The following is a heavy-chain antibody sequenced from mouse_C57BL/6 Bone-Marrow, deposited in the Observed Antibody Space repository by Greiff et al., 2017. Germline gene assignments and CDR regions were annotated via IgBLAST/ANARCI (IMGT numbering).Heavy chain of an antibody. D-gene: IGHD2-4*01. CDR1: GYTFTSYW. J-gene: IGHJ3*01. CDR3: ARDYDYDGAWFAY. V-gene: IGHV1-59*01. CDR2: IDPSDSYT. Sequence: VQLQQPGAELVRPGTSVKLSCKASGYTFTSYWMHWVKQRPGQGLEWIGVIDPSDSYTNYNQKFKGKATLTVDTSSSTAYMQRSSLTSEDSAVYYCARDYDYDGAWFAYWGQGTLVTVSA.